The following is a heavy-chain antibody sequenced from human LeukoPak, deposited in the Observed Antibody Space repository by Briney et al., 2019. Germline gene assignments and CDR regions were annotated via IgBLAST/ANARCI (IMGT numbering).Heavy chain of an antibody. Sequence: GGSLRLSCAASGFTVSSNYMSWVRQAPGKGLEWVSVIYSGGSTYYADSVKGRFTISRDNSKNTLYLQMNSLRAEDTAVYYCAREYRGEYYFAYWGQGALVTVSS. V-gene: IGHV3-66*01. CDR3: AREYRGEYYFAY. J-gene: IGHJ4*02. D-gene: IGHD3-10*01. CDR1: GFTVSSNY. CDR2: IYSGGST.